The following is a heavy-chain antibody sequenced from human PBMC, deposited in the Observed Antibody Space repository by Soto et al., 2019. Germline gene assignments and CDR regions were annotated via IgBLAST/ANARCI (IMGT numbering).Heavy chain of an antibody. Sequence: PGESLKISCRGFGYSFTRYWIGWVRQMPGKGLERMGIIYPGDSDTRYSPSVQGQVTISADKSISTAYLQWSSLKASDTAMYYCARHDSRYDFWSGSYYFDYWGQGTLVTVSS. D-gene: IGHD3-3*01. CDR1: GYSFTRYW. CDR2: IYPGDSDT. CDR3: ARHDSRYDFWSGSYYFDY. V-gene: IGHV5-51*01. J-gene: IGHJ4*02.